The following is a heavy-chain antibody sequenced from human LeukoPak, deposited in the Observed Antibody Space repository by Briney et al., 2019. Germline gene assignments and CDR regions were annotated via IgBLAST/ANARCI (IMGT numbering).Heavy chain of an antibody. CDR1: GGTFSSYA. CDR3: ARGLFGSSGWSPFDY. J-gene: IGHJ4*02. V-gene: IGHV1-69*05. Sequence: SVKVSCKASGGTFSSYAISWVRQAPGQGLEWMGGIIPIFGTANYAQKFQGRVTITTDESTSTAYMELSSLRSEDTAVYYCARGLFGSSGWSPFDYWGQGTLVTVSS. CDR2: IIPIFGTA. D-gene: IGHD6-19*01.